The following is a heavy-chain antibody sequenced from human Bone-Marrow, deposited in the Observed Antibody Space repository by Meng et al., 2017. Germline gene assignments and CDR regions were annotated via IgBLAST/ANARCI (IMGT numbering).Heavy chain of an antibody. Sequence: SVKVSCKASGGTFSSHAISWVRQAPGQGLEWMGGSIPIFGTANYAQKFQGRVTSTADKTTSTAYMKLSSLSSEDTAEYYCARGRGSGYDSDYVWGQGTLVTVSS. CDR2: SIPIFGTA. J-gene: IGHJ4*02. CDR3: ARGRGSGYDSDYV. CDR1: GGTFSSHA. D-gene: IGHD3-22*01. V-gene: IGHV1-69*06.